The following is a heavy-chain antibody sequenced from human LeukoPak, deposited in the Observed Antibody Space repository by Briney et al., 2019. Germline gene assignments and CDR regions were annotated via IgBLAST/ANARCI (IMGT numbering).Heavy chain of an antibody. CDR2: INPSGGST. CDR1: GYTFTSYY. V-gene: IGHV1-46*01. D-gene: IGHD6-13*01. CDR3: ARGLVGEIAAAVPAGSEYFQH. J-gene: IGHJ1*01. Sequence: ASVKVSCKASGYTFTSYYMHWVRQAPGQGLEWMGIINPSGGSTSYAQKFQGRVTMTRDTSTSTVYMELSSLRSEDTAVYYCARGLVGEIAAAVPAGSEYFQHWGQGTLVTVSS.